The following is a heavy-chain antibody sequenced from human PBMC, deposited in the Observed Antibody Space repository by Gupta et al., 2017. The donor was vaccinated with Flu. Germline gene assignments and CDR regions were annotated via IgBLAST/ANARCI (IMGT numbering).Heavy chain of an antibody. CDR2: IYHDGSV. Sequence: QVQLQESGPGLVKPSGTLSLTCAVSSRSITSSNWWTWVRQPPGKGLEWIGEIYHDGSVNHNASLKSRATISVDRSKSQFSLSLTSVTAADTAIYYCARVAYRRDWIDPWGQGTLVTVSS. V-gene: IGHV4-4*02. D-gene: IGHD4-4*01. J-gene: IGHJ5*02. CDR3: ARVAYRRDWIDP. CDR1: SRSITSSNW.